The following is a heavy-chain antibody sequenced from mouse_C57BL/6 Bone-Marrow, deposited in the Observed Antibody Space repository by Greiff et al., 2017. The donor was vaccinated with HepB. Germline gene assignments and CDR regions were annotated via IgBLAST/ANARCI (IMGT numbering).Heavy chain of an antibody. CDR2: IDPANGNT. D-gene: IGHD1-1*01. J-gene: IGHJ2*01. CDR3: ARDYYGSSYLCYFDY. Sequence: EVQLQQSVAELVRPGASVKLSCTASGFNIKNTYMHWVKQRPEQGLEWIGRIDPANGNTKYAPKFQGKATITADTSSNTAYLQLSSLTSEDTAIYYCARDYYGSSYLCYFDYWGQGTTLTVSS. CDR1: GFNIKNTY. V-gene: IGHV14-3*01.